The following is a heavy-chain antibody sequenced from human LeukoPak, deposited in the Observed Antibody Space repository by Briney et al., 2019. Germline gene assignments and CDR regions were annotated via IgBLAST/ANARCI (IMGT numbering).Heavy chain of an antibody. CDR2: INPNSGGT. D-gene: IGHD4/OR15-4a*01. CDR1: GYTFTGYY. Sequence: VASVKVSCKASGYTFTGYYMHWVRQAPGQGLEWMGWINPNSGGTNYAQKFQGRVTMTRDTSISTAYMELSRLRSDDTAVYFCARVLRGASDDFYYYYMDVWGTGTTVTVSS. V-gene: IGHV1-2*02. CDR3: ARVLRGASDDFYYYYMDV. J-gene: IGHJ6*03.